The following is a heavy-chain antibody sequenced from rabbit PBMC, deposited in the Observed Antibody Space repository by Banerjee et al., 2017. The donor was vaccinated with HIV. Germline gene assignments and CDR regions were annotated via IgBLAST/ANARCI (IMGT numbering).Heavy chain of an antibody. CDR2: IGAGST. CDR1: GFSFSSNYW. V-gene: IGHV1S45*01. D-gene: IGHD4-2*01. J-gene: IGHJ4*01. Sequence: QEQLEESGGDLVKPEGSLTLTCTASGFSFSSNYWLCWVRQAPVKGLEWIACIGAGSTYYATWAKGRFTISKTSSTSVTLQMTSLTAADTATYFCARDAGYAGSTLWGQGTLVTFS. CDR3: ARDAGYAGSTL.